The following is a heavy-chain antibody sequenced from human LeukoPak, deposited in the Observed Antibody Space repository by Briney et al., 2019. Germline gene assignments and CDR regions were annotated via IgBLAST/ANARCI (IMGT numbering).Heavy chain of an antibody. D-gene: IGHD3-16*01. CDR2: INTNTGNP. J-gene: IGHJ4*02. Sequence: GASVKVSCKASGYTFTSYAMNWVRQAPRQGLEWMGWINTNTGNPTYAQGFTGRFVFSLDTSVSTAYLQISSLKAEDTAVYYCARVGSDYVWGSYFYWGQGTLVTVSS. CDR1: GYTFTSYA. V-gene: IGHV7-4-1*02. CDR3: ARVGSDYVWGSYFY.